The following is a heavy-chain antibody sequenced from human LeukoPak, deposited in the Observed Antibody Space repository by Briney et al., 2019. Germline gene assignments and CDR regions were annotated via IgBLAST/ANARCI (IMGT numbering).Heavy chain of an antibody. CDR3: ARAYCGGDCYSPANNWFDP. J-gene: IGHJ5*02. CDR2: IYPGDSDT. CDR1: GYSFTSYW. Sequence: GESLKISCKGSGYSFTSYWIGWVRQMPGKGLEWMGIIYPGDSDTRYSPFFQGQVTISADKSISTAYLQWSSLKASDTAMYYCARAYCGGDCYSPANNWFDPWGQGTLVTVSS. D-gene: IGHD2-21*02. V-gene: IGHV5-51*01.